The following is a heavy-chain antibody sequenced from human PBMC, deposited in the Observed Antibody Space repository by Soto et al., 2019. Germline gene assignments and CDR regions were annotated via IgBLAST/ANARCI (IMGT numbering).Heavy chain of an antibody. J-gene: IGHJ4*02. CDR2: IGGGSSST. D-gene: IGHD6-19*01. Sequence: QVQLVESGGGLVKPGGSLRLSCAASGFTFSDYYMSWIRQAPGKGLEWISYIGGGSSSTNYADSVKGRFSFSRDNAKNSLYLQMNSLRDEDTAVYYCARDRGAVAGQYFDYWGQGTLVTVSS. V-gene: IGHV3-11*05. CDR3: ARDRGAVAGQYFDY. CDR1: GFTFSDYY.